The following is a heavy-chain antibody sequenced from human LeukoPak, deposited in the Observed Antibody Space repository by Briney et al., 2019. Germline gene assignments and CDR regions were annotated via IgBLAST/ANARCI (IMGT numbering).Heavy chain of an antibody. V-gene: IGHV3-30-3*01. D-gene: IGHD3-9*01. CDR2: ISYDGSNK. J-gene: IGHJ4*02. CDR3: ARELDWPQNYYFDY. Sequence: GGSLRLSCAASGFTFSSYAMHWVSQAPGKGLEWVAVISYDGSNKYYADSVKGRFTISRDNSKNTLYLQMNSLRAEDTAVYYCARELDWPQNYYFDYWGQATLVTVSS. CDR1: GFTFSSYA.